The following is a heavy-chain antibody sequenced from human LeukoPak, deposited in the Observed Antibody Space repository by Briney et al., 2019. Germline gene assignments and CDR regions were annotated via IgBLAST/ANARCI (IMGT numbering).Heavy chain of an antibody. J-gene: IGHJ6*03. D-gene: IGHD2-2*01. V-gene: IGHV3-48*04. CDR1: GFPFSSFA. CDR3: ARVDCSSTSCYGYYYMDV. CDR2: ITRNNSTI. Sequence: GGSLRLSCVASGFPFSSFAMNWVRQAPGKGLEWLSYITRNNSTISYADSVKGRFTISRDNAENSLYLHMNNLRVEDTAVYYCARVDCSSTSCYGYYYMDVWGKGTTVTVSS.